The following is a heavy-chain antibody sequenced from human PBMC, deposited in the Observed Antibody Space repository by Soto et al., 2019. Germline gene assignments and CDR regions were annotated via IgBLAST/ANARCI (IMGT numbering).Heavy chain of an antibody. CDR2: INPSGGST. J-gene: IGHJ4*02. D-gene: IGHD3-22*01. Sequence: VSVKVSCKASGYTFSTYYMHWVRQAPGQGLEWMGIINPSGGSTRYAQKFQGRVTMTRDTSTSTVYMELSSLRSEDTAVYYCARGLIYDSSGYYFDYWGQGTLVTVSS. V-gene: IGHV1-46*01. CDR3: ARGLIYDSSGYYFDY. CDR1: GYTFSTYY.